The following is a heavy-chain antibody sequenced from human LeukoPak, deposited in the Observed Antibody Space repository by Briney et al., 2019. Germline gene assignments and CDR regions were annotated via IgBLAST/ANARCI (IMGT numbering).Heavy chain of an antibody. CDR2: IYYSGST. Sequence: SETLSLTCTASGGSISSYYWSWVRQPPGKGLEWIGYIYYSGSTNYNPSLKSRVTLSVDTSKNQFSLRLSSVTAADTAVYYCAREGQRSSFDIWGQGTMVTVSS. V-gene: IGHV4-59*01. J-gene: IGHJ3*02. D-gene: IGHD6-25*01. CDR1: GGSISSYY. CDR3: AREGQRSSFDI.